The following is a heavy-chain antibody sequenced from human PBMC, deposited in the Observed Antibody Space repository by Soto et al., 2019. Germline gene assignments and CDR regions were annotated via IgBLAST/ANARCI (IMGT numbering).Heavy chain of an antibody. D-gene: IGHD2-21*01. CDR2: IYSGGST. CDR1: GFTVSSNY. J-gene: IGHJ4*02. Sequence: GGSLRLSCAASGFTVSSNYMSWVRQAPGKGLEWVSVIYSGGSTYYADSVKGRFTISRDNSKNTLYLQMNSLRAEDTAVYYCAIPRVSSPFAVAPDYWGQGTLVTVSS. V-gene: IGHV3-66*01. CDR3: AIPRVSSPFAVAPDY.